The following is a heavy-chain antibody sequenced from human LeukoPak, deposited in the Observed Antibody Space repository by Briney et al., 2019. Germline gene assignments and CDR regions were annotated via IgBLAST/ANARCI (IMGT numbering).Heavy chain of an antibody. D-gene: IGHD5-18*01. CDR1: GGSISSGGYY. V-gene: IGHV4-31*03. CDR2: IYYSGST. CDR3: ARASFYSYDIDY. Sequence: SQTLSLTCTVSGGSISSGGYYWSWIRQHPGKGLEWIGYIYYSGSTYYNPSLKSRVTISVDTSKNQFSLKLSSVTTADTAVYYCARASFYSYDIDYWGQGTLVTVSS. J-gene: IGHJ4*02.